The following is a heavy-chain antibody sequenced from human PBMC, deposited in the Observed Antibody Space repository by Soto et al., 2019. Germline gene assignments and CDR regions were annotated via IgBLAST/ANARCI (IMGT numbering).Heavy chain of an antibody. CDR3: ARVYDDYLIDAFDI. D-gene: IGHD4-17*01. CDR1: EFTLSNYE. J-gene: IGHJ3*02. V-gene: IGHV3-48*03. Sequence: EAQLVESGGGLVQPGGSLRLSCAAFEFTLSNYEMDWVRQAPGKGLEWVPHIGRRGSPIYYADSVKGRFTISRDNAKNSVFLQMTSLRPEDTAVYYCARVYDDYLIDAFDIWGQGTMVSVSS. CDR2: IGRRGSPI.